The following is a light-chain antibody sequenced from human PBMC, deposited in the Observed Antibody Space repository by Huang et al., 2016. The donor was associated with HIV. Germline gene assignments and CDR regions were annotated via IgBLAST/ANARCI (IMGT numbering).Light chain of an antibody. J-gene: IGKJ4*01. CDR3: MQRIEFPLT. CDR2: TLS. Sequence: DIVMTQTPLSLPVIPGEPASISCRSSQSLLDSDDGNTYLDWYLQKPGQSPQLLIYTLSNRASGVPDRCSGSGSGTDFTLKISRVEADDVGVYYCMQRIEFPLTFGGGTKVEIK. V-gene: IGKV2-40*01. CDR1: QSLLDSDDGNTY.